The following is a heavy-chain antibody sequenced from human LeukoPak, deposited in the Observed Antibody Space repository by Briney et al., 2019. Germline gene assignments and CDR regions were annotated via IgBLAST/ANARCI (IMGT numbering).Heavy chain of an antibody. CDR2: IYTRGNT. J-gene: IGHJ5*02. V-gene: IGHV4-4*09. D-gene: IGHD1-1*01. CDR3: WKEVGDWLDP. Sequence: SETLSLTCTVSGDSFNSNYWRWIRQPPGKGLEWIGYIYTRGNTNYNPSLKRRVTISANKSKNQLSSKESSVTAADPAVYYCWKEVGDWLDPWGQGTLVTVSS. CDR1: GDSFNSNY.